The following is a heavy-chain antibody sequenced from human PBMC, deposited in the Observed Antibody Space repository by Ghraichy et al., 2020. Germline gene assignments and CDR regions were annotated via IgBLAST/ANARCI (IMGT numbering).Heavy chain of an antibody. CDR1: GFTFSSYG. CDR3: ARIMRAPGELFEYYGMDV. J-gene: IGHJ6*02. D-gene: IGHD3-10*01. V-gene: IGHV3-33*01. Sequence: GGSLRLSCAVSGFTFSSYGMHWVRQAPGKGLEWVATIWYDGNKKYYADSVKGRFSISRDNLNNTLYLQMDSLRAQDTAVYYCARIMRAPGELFEYYGMDVWGQGTTVTVSS. CDR2: IWYDGNKK.